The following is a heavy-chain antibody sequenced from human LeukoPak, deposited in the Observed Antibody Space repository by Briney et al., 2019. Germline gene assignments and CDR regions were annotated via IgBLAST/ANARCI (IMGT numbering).Heavy chain of an antibody. V-gene: IGHV3-74*01. CDR1: GFTFSSDW. J-gene: IGHJ6*04. Sequence: GGSLRLSCAASGFTFSSDWMHWVRQAPGKGLVWVSRINSDGSSTSYADSVKGRFTISRDNAKNTLYLQMNSLRAEDTAVYYCARTNYSYYYGMDVWGKGTTVTVSS. CDR2: INSDGSST. CDR3: ARTNYSYYYGMDV.